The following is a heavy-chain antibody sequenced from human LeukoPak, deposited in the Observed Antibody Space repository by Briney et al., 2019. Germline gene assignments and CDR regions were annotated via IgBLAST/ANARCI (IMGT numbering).Heavy chain of an antibody. CDR2: ISGSGGST. Sequence: GGSLRLSCAASGFTFSSYAMSWVRQAPGEGLEWVSAISGSGGSTYYADSVKGRFTISRDNSKNTLYLQMNSLIAEDTAVYYCAKDGYYYDSSGYYGPWGQGTLVTVSS. V-gene: IGHV3-23*01. CDR1: GFTFSSYA. J-gene: IGHJ5*02. D-gene: IGHD3-22*01. CDR3: AKDGYYYDSSGYYGP.